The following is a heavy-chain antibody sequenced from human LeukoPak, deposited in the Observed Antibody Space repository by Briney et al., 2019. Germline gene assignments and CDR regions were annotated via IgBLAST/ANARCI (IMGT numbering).Heavy chain of an antibody. CDR2: INHNGNVN. CDR1: GFTFRNYV. Sequence: PGGSLRLSCAASGFTFRNYVIHWVRQAPGKGLEWVASINHNGNVNYYVDSVKGRFTISRDNAKNSLYLQMSNLRAEDTAVYFCARGGGLDVWGQGATVTVSS. D-gene: IGHD3-16*01. J-gene: IGHJ6*02. V-gene: IGHV3-7*03. CDR3: ARGGGLDV.